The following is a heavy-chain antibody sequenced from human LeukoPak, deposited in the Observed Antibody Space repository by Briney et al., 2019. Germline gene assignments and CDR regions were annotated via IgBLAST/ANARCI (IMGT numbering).Heavy chain of an antibody. CDR3: ARFVYSGYVGGLDF. J-gene: IGHJ4*02. D-gene: IGHD5-12*01. V-gene: IGHV4-39*01. CDR1: GGSISSISSNNYH. CDR2: IYYSGST. Sequence: PSETLSLTCIVSGGSISSISSNNYHWGWIRQPPGKGLEWIGSIYYSGSTYYNPSLKSRVTISVDTSKNQFSLKLSSVTAADTAVYYCARFVYSGYVGGLDFWGQGSLVTVSS.